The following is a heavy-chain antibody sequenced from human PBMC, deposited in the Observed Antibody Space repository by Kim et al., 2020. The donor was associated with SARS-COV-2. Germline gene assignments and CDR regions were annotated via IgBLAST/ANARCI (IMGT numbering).Heavy chain of an antibody. CDR1: GGSFSGYY. J-gene: IGHJ5*02. CDR3: ARGRAMNSPAQRQPTFDP. Sequence: SETLSLTCAVYGGSFSGYYWSWIRQPPGKGLEWIGEINHSGSTNYNPSLKSRVTISVDTSKNQFSLKLSSVTAADTAVYYCARGRAMNSPAQRQPTFDPWGQGTLVTVSS. CDR2: INHSGST. D-gene: IGHD2-2*01. V-gene: IGHV4-34*01.